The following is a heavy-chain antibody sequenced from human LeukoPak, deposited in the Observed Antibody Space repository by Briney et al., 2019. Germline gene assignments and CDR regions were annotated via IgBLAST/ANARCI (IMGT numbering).Heavy chain of an antibody. CDR2: INPSGGST. CDR3: ARGYPLYGNVRRWYNWFDP. V-gene: IGHV1-46*01. Sequence: ASVKVSCKASGYTFTSYYMHWVRQAPGQGLEWMGIINPSGGSTSYAQKFQGRVTMTRDMSTSTVYMELSSLRSEDTAVYYCARGYPLYGNVRRWYNWFDPWGQGTLVTVSS. J-gene: IGHJ5*02. D-gene: IGHD5-24*01. CDR1: GYTFTSYY.